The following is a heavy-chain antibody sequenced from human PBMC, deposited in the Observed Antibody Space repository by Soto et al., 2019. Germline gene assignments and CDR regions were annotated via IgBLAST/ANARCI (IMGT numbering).Heavy chain of an antibody. D-gene: IGHD3-10*01. Sequence: SQTLSLTCAVSGDSISSRSHYWNWIRRVPGKGLEFIGYIFYTGATYYNPSLRGRISMSVDTSKNQFSLTLRSVTAADTAIYYCAREGRHSGGMRESWFDPWGQGTQVTVSS. CDR1: GDSISSRSHY. V-gene: IGHV4-31*02. CDR2: IFYTGAT. J-gene: IGHJ5*02. CDR3: AREGRHSGGMRESWFDP.